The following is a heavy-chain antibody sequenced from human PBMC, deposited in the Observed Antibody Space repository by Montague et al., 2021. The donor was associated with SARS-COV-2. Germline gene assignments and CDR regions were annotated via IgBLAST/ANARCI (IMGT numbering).Heavy chain of an antibody. CDR3: AKASRGYGGDFDS. CDR2: IFYSGST. D-gene: IGHD4-23*01. V-gene: IGHV4-59*02. Sequence: SETLSLTCSVSGDSVNRSYWSWVRQPPGKGLEWLGYIFYSGSTYNPSLNSRVTMSLDTSKNHFSLNLISVTAADTAVYYCAKASRGYGGDFDSWGQGTLVIVSS. CDR1: GDSVNRSY. J-gene: IGHJ4*02.